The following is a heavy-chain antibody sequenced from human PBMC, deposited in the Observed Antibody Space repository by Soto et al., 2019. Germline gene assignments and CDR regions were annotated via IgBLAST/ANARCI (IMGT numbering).Heavy chain of an antibody. D-gene: IGHD6-19*01. CDR2: INAGNGNT. CDR3: ARGVGVAEEWFDP. Sequence: ASVKVSCKASGYTFTSYAMHWVRQAPGQRLEWMGWINAGNGNTKYSQKFQGRVTITRDTSASTAYMELSSLRSEETAVYYCARGVGVAEEWFDPWGQGTLVTVSS. V-gene: IGHV1-3*01. CDR1: GYTFTSYA. J-gene: IGHJ5*02.